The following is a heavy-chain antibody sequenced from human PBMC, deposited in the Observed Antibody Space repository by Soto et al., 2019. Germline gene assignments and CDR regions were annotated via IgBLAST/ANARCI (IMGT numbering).Heavy chain of an antibody. D-gene: IGHD3-22*01. V-gene: IGHV1-46*01. CDR2: INPSGGST. J-gene: IGHJ5*02. CDR3: ARDITMIVVAPGWFDH. CDR1: GYTFTKNY. Sequence: ASVKVSCKASGYTFTKNYVVWVRQAPGQGLAWMGIINPSGGSTSYAQKFQGRVTMTRDESTSTAYIELSSLRSEDTAVYYCARDITMIVVAPGWFDHWGQGTLGTVS.